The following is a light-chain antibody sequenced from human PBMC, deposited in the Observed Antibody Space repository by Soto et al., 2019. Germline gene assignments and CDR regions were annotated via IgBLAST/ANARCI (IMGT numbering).Light chain of an antibody. CDR1: QGIGVY. J-gene: IGKJ4*01. V-gene: IGKV1-27*01. Sequence: GDRVTITCRASQGIGVYLAWFQQRPGRVPSLLIYAASTLQSGVPSRFSGSGSGTDFTLTISSLQPEDVATYYCQKYNSPPLTFGGGTKVDIK. CDR3: QKYNSPPLT. CDR2: AAS.